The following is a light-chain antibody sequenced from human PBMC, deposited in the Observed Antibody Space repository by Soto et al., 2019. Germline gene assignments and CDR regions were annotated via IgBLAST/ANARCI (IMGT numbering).Light chain of an antibody. J-gene: IGKJ1*01. CDR2: GTS. Sequence: EIVLTQSPGTLSLSPGKSATLSCRASQSVSSNSLAWYRRNPGQPPSLLIYGTSTRATDIPRRFSGSGSGPDFPLTITRLEPEDFALYFCQQYGDSPPPFGQGTQVEV. CDR3: QQYGDSPPP. CDR1: QSVSSNS. V-gene: IGKV3-20*01.